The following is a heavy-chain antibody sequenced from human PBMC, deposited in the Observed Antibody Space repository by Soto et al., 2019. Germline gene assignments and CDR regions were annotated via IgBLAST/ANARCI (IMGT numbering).Heavy chain of an antibody. CDR3: ARGLAYYYGSGSYYTTDAFDI. CDR1: GGSFSGYY. D-gene: IGHD3-10*01. J-gene: IGHJ3*02. Sequence: SETLSLTCAVYGGSFSGYYLSWIRQPPGKGLEWIGEINHSGSTNYNPSLKSRVTISVDTSKNQFSLKLSSVTAADTAVYYCARGLAYYYGSGSYYTTDAFDIWGQGTMVTVSS. V-gene: IGHV4-34*01. CDR2: INHSGST.